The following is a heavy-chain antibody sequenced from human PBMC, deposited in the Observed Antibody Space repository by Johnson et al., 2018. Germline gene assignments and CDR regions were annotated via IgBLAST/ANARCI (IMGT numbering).Heavy chain of an antibody. J-gene: IGHJ6*03. CDR2: IYSGGST. Sequence: VQLVESGGGLVQPGGSLRLSCAASGFTFSSYWMSWVRQAPGKGLEWVSVIYSGGSTYYADSVKGRFTISRDISKNTLYLHMNSLRAEDTAVYYCARGIYSSSSGYYYYYYMDVWGKGTTVTVSS. V-gene: IGHV3-66*02. CDR1: GFTFSSYW. D-gene: IGHD6-6*01. CDR3: ARGIYSSSSGYYYYYYMDV.